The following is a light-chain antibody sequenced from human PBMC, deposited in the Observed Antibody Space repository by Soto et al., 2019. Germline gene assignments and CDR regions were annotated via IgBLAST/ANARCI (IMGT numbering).Light chain of an antibody. J-gene: IGKJ5*01. CDR2: AAF. V-gene: IGKV1-9*01. CDR3: PQVNSYPFT. Sequence: DLQLTQSPSFLSTSVGDRVTITCRASQDITSYLAWYQQKPGKAPKLLIYAAFTLQSGVPSRFSGSGSGTEFTLTVSSLQPEDFATYYCPQVNSYPFTFGQGRRPEIK. CDR1: QDITSY.